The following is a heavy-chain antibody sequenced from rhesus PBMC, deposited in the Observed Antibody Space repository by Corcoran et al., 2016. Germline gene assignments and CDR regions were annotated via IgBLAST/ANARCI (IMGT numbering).Heavy chain of an antibody. D-gene: IGHD1-20*01. CDR3: ARDRWYSWNNNYGLDS. CDR2: FYASGGSN. CDR1: GGSISGYYY. Sequence: QVQLQESGPGLVKPSETLSLTCAVSGGSISGYYYWSWIRQPPGKGLEWIGSFYASGGSNSLNPSLKNRVTISIDTSKNQFSLKLSSVTAANTAVYYCARDRWYSWNNNYGLDSWGQGVVVTVSS. J-gene: IGHJ6*01. V-gene: IGHV4S14*01.